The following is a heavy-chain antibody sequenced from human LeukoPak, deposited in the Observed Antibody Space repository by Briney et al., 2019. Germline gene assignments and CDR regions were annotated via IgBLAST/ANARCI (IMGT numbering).Heavy chain of an antibody. Sequence: VASVKVSCKTSGYTFTGYYMHWVRQAPGQGLEWMGRINPNSGDTNYAQKFQGRVTMTRDTSISTAYMELSRLRSDDTAVYYCARDYCSSTSCLFDYWGQGTPVTVSS. J-gene: IGHJ4*02. CDR1: GYTFTGYY. D-gene: IGHD2-2*01. V-gene: IGHV1-2*06. CDR2: INPNSGDT. CDR3: ARDYCSSTSCLFDY.